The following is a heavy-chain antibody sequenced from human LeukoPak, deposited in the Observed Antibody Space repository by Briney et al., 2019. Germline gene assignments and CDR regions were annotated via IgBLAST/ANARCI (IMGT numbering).Heavy chain of an antibody. CDR1: GYTFTGYY. J-gene: IGHJ4*02. CDR2: INPNSGGT. V-gene: IGHV1-2*02. D-gene: IGHD2-2*02. CDR3: ARDSNRRQDCSSTSCYILDDY. Sequence: ASVKVSCKASGYTFTGYYMHWVRQAPGQGLEWMGWINPNSGGTNCAQKFQGRVTMTRDTSISTAYMELSRLRSDDTAVYYCARDSNRRQDCSSTSCYILDDYWGQGTLATVSS.